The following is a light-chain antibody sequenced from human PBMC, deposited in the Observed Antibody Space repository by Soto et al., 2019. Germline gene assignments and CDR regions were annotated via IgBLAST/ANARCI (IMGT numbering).Light chain of an antibody. J-gene: IGKJ1*01. CDR2: AAS. CDR3: QQYNSYSQT. CDR1: QVIGND. Sequence: ANHMNPSTYGLCASLGGRRTIKYRASQVIGNDLAWYQQKPGKAPRLLIFAASNLQSGVPSRFSGSGSGTDFTLTISSLQPDDFATYYCQQYNSYSQTFGQGTKVDIK. V-gene: IGKV1-6*01.